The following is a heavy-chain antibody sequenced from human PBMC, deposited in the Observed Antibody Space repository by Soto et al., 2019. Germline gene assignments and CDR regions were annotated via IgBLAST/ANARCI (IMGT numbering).Heavy chain of an antibody. Sequence: SVKVSCKASGGTFAKYDINWVRQAPGQGLEWMGGIIPIFGTTNYAEKFQDRVTITADESTSTAYMELRSLTSEDTAVYYCARLGCSNGVCYKFDQWGQGTPVTVSS. CDR3: ARLGCSNGVCYKFDQ. CDR1: GGTFAKYD. D-gene: IGHD2-8*01. CDR2: IIPIFGTT. V-gene: IGHV1-69*13. J-gene: IGHJ5*02.